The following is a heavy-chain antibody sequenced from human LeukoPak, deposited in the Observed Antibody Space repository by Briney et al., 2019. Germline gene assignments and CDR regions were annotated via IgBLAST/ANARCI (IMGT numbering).Heavy chain of an antibody. D-gene: IGHD1-26*01. Sequence: SETLSLTCTVSGGSISSYYWGWIRQPPGKGLEWIGYIYYSGSTNYNPSLKSRVTISVDTSKNQFSLKLSSVTAADTAVYYCARAGIVGATAGYAFDIWGQGTMVTVSS. J-gene: IGHJ3*02. CDR2: IYYSGST. V-gene: IGHV4-59*08. CDR1: GGSISSYY. CDR3: ARAGIVGATAGYAFDI.